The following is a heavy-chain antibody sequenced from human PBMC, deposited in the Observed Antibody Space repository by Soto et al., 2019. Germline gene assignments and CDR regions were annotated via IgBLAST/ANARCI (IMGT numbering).Heavy chain of an antibody. Sequence: PGGSLRLSCAASGFTFSSYAMSWVRQAPGKGLEWVSAISGSGGSTYYADSVKGRFTISRDNSKNTLYLQMNSLRAEDTAVYYCAKHPILDYYDSSFIHSPWGQGTLVTVSS. D-gene: IGHD3-22*01. J-gene: IGHJ5*02. V-gene: IGHV3-23*01. CDR3: AKHPILDYYDSSFIHSP. CDR1: GFTFSSYA. CDR2: ISGSGGST.